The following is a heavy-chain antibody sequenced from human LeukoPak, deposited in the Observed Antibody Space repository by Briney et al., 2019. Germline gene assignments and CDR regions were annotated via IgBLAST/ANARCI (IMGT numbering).Heavy chain of an antibody. D-gene: IGHD3-10*01. J-gene: IGHJ4*02. Sequence: SQTLSLTCTVSGGSISSGGYYWSWIRQHPGKGLEWIGYIYYSGSTYYNPSLKRRVTISVDTSKNQFSLKLSSVTAADTAVYYCARVEYYGSGSLDYWGQGTLVTVSS. CDR3: ARVEYYGSGSLDY. V-gene: IGHV4-31*03. CDR2: IYYSGST. CDR1: GGSISSGGYY.